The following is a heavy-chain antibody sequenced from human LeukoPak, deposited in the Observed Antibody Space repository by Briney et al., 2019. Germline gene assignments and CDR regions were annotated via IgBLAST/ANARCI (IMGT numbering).Heavy chain of an antibody. Sequence: PSQTLSLTCTVSGGSISSSSYYWGWIRQPPGKGLEWIGSIYYSGSTYYNSSLKSRVTISVDTSKNQFSLKLSSVTAADTAVYYCATTPYDYVWGSYRYTPDWGQGTLVTVSS. CDR3: ATTPYDYVWGSYRYTPD. V-gene: IGHV4-39*07. CDR1: GGSISSSSYY. CDR2: IYYSGST. D-gene: IGHD3-16*02. J-gene: IGHJ4*02.